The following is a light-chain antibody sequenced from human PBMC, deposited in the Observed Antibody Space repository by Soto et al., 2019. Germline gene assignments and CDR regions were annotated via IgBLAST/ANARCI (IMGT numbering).Light chain of an antibody. CDR2: DAS. V-gene: IGKV3-11*01. J-gene: IGKJ4*01. CDR1: QSVYSY. Sequence: EIVLIQSPATLSLSPGERANLSCRASQSVYSYLAWYQQRPGQAPRLLIYDASNRATGIPPRFSGSGSGTDFTLTIDSLEPDDSAVYYCQHRSNWPLTFGGGTKVEI. CDR3: QHRSNWPLT.